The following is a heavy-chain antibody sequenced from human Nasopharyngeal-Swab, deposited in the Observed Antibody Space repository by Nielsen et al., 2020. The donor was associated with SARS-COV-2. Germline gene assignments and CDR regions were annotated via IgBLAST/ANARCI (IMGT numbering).Heavy chain of an antibody. Sequence: ASVKVSCKTSGYSFSNYAITWVRQAPGQGPEWMGWISGYNGNRNYAQKFQGRVTMTTDTSTSTAYMELRSLRSDDTALYYCARVWEDWNYGDYWGQGTLVTVSS. D-gene: IGHD1-7*01. J-gene: IGHJ4*02. V-gene: IGHV1-18*01. CDR1: GYSFSNYA. CDR2: ISGYNGNR. CDR3: ARVWEDWNYGDY.